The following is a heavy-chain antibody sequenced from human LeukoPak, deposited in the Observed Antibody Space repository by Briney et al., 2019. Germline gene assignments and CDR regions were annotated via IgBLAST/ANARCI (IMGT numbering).Heavy chain of an antibody. CDR1: GFTVTNNY. V-gene: IGHV3-53*01. CDR2: IYSSSST. Sequence: QAGGSLRLSCAASGFTVTNNYMSWVRQAPGKGLEWVSLIYSSSSTYYADSVKGRFTISGDYSKNTLYLQMNSLRAEDTAVYYCARESGISSTPGAFDNWGQGTMVTVSS. J-gene: IGHJ3*02. D-gene: IGHD6-6*01. CDR3: ARESGISSTPGAFDN.